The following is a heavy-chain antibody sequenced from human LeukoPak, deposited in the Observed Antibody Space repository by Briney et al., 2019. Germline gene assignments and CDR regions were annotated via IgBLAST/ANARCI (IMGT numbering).Heavy chain of an antibody. CDR2: INHSGST. J-gene: IGHJ5*02. Sequence: SETLSLTCAVYGGSFSGYYWSWIRQPPGKGLEWIGEINHSGSTNYNPSLKSRVTISVDTSKNQFSLKLSSVTAADTAVYYCARHGKWLRRNWFDPWGQGTLVTVSS. D-gene: IGHD5-12*01. CDR3: ARHGKWLRRNWFDP. CDR1: GGSFSGYY. V-gene: IGHV4-34*01.